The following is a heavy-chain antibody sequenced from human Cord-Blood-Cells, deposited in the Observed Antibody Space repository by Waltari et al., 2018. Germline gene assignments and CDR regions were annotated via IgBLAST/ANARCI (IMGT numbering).Heavy chain of an antibody. CDR2: NSSSSNYI. CDR3: ARDRDAFDI. Sequence: EVQLVESGGGLVKPGGSLRLSVAASGFTLLSYSSNWVRPAPGKGLEWVSFNSSSSNYIYYADSVKGRFTISRDKAKNSLYLQMNSLRAEDTAVYYCARDRDAFDIWGQGTMVTVSS. J-gene: IGHJ3*02. V-gene: IGHV3-21*01. CDR1: GFTLLSYS.